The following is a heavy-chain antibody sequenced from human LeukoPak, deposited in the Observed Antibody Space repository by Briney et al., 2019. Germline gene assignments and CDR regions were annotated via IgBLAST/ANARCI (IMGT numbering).Heavy chain of an antibody. J-gene: IGHJ4*02. V-gene: IGHV4-34*01. CDR1: GGSFSDYY. CDR3: ARCDGYSSSFDY. CDR2: INHSGST. D-gene: IGHD6-6*01. Sequence: PSETLSLTCAVYGGSFSDYYWSWIRQSPGKGLEWIGEINHSGSTNYNPSLKSRVTISVDTSKNQVSLKLSSVTAADTAVYYCARCDGYSSSFDYWGQGTLVTVSS.